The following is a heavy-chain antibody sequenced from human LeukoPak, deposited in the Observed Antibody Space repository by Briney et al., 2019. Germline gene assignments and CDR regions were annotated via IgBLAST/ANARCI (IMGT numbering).Heavy chain of an antibody. D-gene: IGHD6-19*01. CDR2: IIPIFGTA. V-gene: IGHV1-69*05. Sequence: SVKVSCKASGGTFSSYAISWVRQAPGQGLEWMGGIIPIFGTANYAQKFQGRVTMTTDTSTSTAYMELRSLRSDDTAVYYCARDGGAVAGEDFDYWGQGTLVTVSS. J-gene: IGHJ4*02. CDR3: ARDGGAVAGEDFDY. CDR1: GGTFSSYA.